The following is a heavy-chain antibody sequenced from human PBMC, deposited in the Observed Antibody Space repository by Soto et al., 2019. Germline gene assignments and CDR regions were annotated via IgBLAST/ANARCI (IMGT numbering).Heavy chain of an antibody. CDR2: IYYSGST. Sequence: QVQLQESGPGLVKPSETLSLTCTVSGGSISSYYWSWIRQPPGKGLEWIGYIYYSGSTNYNPSLKSRVTISVDTSKNQFSLKLSSVTAADPAVYYCARRWGYAIDYWGQGTLVTVSS. J-gene: IGHJ4*02. D-gene: IGHD2-8*01. V-gene: IGHV4-59*08. CDR1: GGSISSYY. CDR3: ARRWGYAIDY.